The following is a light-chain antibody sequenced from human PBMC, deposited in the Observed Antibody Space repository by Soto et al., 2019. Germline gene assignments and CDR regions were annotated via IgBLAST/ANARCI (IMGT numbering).Light chain of an antibody. V-gene: IGLV2-14*01. CDR3: SSYTNINTRACV. Sequence: LTQPASVSGSPGQSITISCTGTSGDIGSYNRVSWYQQHPGKAPKLIIYEVTDRPSGVSNRFSGSKSGNTASLTISGFKAEDEAEYYCSSYTNINTRACVFGTGTKVTVL. CDR2: EVT. CDR1: SGDIGSYNR. J-gene: IGLJ1*01.